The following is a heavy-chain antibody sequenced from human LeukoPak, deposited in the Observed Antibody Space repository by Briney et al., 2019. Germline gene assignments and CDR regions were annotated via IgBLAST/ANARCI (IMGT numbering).Heavy chain of an antibody. D-gene: IGHD2-21*01. Sequence: SETLSLTCAVYGGSFSGYYWSWIRQPPGKGLEWIGEINHSGSTNYNPSLKSRVTISVDTSKNQFSLKLSSATAADTAVYYCARGGETFDYWGQGTLVTVSS. J-gene: IGHJ4*02. V-gene: IGHV4-34*09. CDR1: GGSFSGYY. CDR3: ARGGETFDY. CDR2: INHSGST.